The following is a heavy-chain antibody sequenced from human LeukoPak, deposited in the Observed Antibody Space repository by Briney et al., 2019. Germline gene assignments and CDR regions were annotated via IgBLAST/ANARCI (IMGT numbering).Heavy chain of an antibody. V-gene: IGHV4-34*01. J-gene: IGHJ4*02. Sequence: SETLSLTCAVYGGSFSDYYWTWIRQPPGKGLEWIGEINHSGSTNYNPSLRSRVTLSADTSKSQFSLKVNSVTAADTAVYYCARVYDSRGSYLAYWGQGTLVTVSS. D-gene: IGHD3-22*01. CDR1: GGSFSDYY. CDR2: INHSGST. CDR3: ARVYDSRGSYLAY.